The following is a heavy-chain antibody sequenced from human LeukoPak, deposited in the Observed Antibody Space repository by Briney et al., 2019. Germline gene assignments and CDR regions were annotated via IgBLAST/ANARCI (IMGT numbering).Heavy chain of an antibody. D-gene: IGHD5-18*01. CDR3: ARDRGYSYGGDAFDI. J-gene: IGHJ3*02. CDR1: GFTFSSYS. Sequence: GGSLRLSCAASGFTFSSYSMNWVRQAPGKGLEWVSSISSSSSYIYYADSVKGRFTVSRDNAKNSLYLQMNSLRAEDTAVYYCARDRGYSYGGDAFDIWGQGTMVTVSS. V-gene: IGHV3-21*04. CDR2: ISSSSSYI.